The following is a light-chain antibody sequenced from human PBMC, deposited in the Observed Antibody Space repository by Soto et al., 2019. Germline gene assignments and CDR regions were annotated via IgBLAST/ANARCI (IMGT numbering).Light chain of an antibody. CDR1: QSVLYSSNNKNY. CDR3: HQYYSTPPA. V-gene: IGKV4-1*01. Sequence: DFVMTQSPDSLAVSLGERATINCKSSQSVLYSSNNKNYVAWYQQKSGQPPKLLIYWASTRESGVPDRFTGSGSGTDFTLTISSLQAEDVAVYYCHQYYSTPPAFGQGTKVEIK. J-gene: IGKJ1*01. CDR2: WAS.